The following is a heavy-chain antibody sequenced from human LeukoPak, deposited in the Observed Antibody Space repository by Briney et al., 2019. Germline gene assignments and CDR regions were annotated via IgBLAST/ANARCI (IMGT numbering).Heavy chain of an antibody. Sequence: ASVKVSCTASGYTFTGYYMHWVRQAPGQGLEWMGWINPNSGGTNYAQKFQGRVTMTRDTSISTAYMELSRLRSDDTAVYYCAGSQWELDWFDPWGQGTLVTVSS. CDR3: AGSQWELDWFDP. CDR1: GYTFTGYY. CDR2: INPNSGGT. V-gene: IGHV1-2*02. D-gene: IGHD1-26*01. J-gene: IGHJ5*02.